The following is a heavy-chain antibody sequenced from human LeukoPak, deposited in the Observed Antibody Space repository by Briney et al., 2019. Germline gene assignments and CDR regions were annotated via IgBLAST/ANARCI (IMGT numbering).Heavy chain of an antibody. D-gene: IGHD3-10*01. CDR1: GCTFSNAW. CDR2: IKSKTDGGTT. CDR3: TTDRSMVRGVVYYFDY. V-gene: IGHV3-15*07. J-gene: IGHJ4*02. Sequence: GGSLRLSCAASGCTFSNAWMNWVRQAPGKGLEWVGRIKSKTDGGTTDYAAPVKGRFTISRDDSKNTLYLQMNSLKTEDTAVYYCTTDRSMVRGVVYYFDYWGQGTLVTVSS.